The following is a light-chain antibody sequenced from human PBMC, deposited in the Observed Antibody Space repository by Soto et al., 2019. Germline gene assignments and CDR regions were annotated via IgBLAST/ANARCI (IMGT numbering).Light chain of an antibody. CDR3: TSHSDSRPVV. Sequence: QSVPTQPASVSGSPGQSITISCTGTSSDIGLNNYVSWYQQHPGKAPALIIYAVTYRPSGVSSRFSGSKSGDTASLTISALRTEDEADYYCTSHSDSRPVVFGGGTKVTVL. V-gene: IGLV2-14*03. CDR1: SSDIGLNNY. CDR2: AVT. J-gene: IGLJ2*01.